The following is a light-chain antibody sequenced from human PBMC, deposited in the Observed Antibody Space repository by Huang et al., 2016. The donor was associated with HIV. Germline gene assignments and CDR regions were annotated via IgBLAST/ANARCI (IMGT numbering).Light chain of an antibody. CDR1: QSISNY. CDR3: LQSYSTPL. J-gene: IGKJ3*01. CDR2: AAS. Sequence: DIQMTQSPSSLSASVGDRVTITCRASQSISNYLNWYQQKPGKAPKLLIYAASSLQSGVPSRFSGSGSVTDFTLTISSLQPEDFATYYCLQSYSTPLFGPGTKVDMK. V-gene: IGKV1-39*01.